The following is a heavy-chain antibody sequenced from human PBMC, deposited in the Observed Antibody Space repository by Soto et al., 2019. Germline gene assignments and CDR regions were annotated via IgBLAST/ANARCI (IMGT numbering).Heavy chain of an antibody. CDR1: GYTFSSYA. CDR3: ARDRVVLPAANYYGMDV. D-gene: IGHD2-2*01. V-gene: IGHV1-69*13. CDR2: IIPIFGTA. J-gene: IGHJ6*02. Sequence: ASVKVSCKASGYTFSSYAISWVRQAPGQGLEWMGGIIPIFGTANYAQKFQGRVTITADESTSTAYMELSSLRSEDTAVYYCARDRVVLPAANYYGMDVWGQGTTVTVSS.